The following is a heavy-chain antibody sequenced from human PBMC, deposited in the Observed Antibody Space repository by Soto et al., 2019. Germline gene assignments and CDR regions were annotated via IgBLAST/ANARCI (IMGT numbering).Heavy chain of an antibody. D-gene: IGHD3-22*01. CDR1: GYTFTSYD. CDR2: MNPNSGNT. Sequence: ASVKVSCKASGYTFTSYDINWVRQATGQGLEWMGWMNPNSGNTGYAQKFQGRVTMTRNTSISTAYMELSSLRSEDTAVYYCARGKGYYDSSGYTAHDAFHISGQATMRTVS. J-gene: IGHJ3*02. V-gene: IGHV1-8*01. CDR3: ARGKGYYDSSGYTAHDAFHI.